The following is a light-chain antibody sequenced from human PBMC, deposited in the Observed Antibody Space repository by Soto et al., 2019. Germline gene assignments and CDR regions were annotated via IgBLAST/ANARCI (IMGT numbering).Light chain of an antibody. CDR1: QSLSRW. J-gene: IGKJ1*01. CDR3: QHYTTSSTWT. Sequence: DIEMTQSPSTLSASVGDRVTVTCRASQSLSRWLAWYQQKPGKAPKLLIYDVSTLESGVPSRFSGSGSGTEFTLTISSLQPDDFATYYCQHYTTSSTWTFGQGPKVETK. V-gene: IGKV1-5*01. CDR2: DVS.